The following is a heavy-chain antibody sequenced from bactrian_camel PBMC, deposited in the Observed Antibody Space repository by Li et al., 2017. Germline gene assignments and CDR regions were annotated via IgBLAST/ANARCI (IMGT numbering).Heavy chain of an antibody. CDR2: IDSDGTT. V-gene: IGHV3S55*01. D-gene: IGHD6*01. J-gene: IGHJ4*01. CDR3: AAERCISAAFWIVGGSVYDNYD. Sequence: HVQLVESGGGSVQAGGSLRLSCAASRFSYSSYCMGWFRQAPGKEREGVAAIDSDGTTTYEGSLKGRSTISKDDAKNTLYLQMDNLEPEDSGRYYCAAERCISAAFWIVGGSVYDNYDWGQGTQVTVS. CDR1: RFSYSSYC.